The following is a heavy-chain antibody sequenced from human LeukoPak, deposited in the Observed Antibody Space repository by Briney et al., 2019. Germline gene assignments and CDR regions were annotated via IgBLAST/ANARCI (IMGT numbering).Heavy chain of an antibody. V-gene: IGHV4-61*02. CDR3: ARDSRIAAAGSDAFDI. J-gene: IGHJ3*02. D-gene: IGHD6-13*01. CDR1: GGSISSGSYY. CDR2: IYTSGST. Sequence: SETLSLTCIVSGGSISSGSYYWSWIRQPAGKGLEWIGRIYTSGSTNYNPSLKSRVTISVDTSKNQFSLKLSSVTAADTAVYYCARDSRIAAAGSDAFDIWGQGTMVTVSS.